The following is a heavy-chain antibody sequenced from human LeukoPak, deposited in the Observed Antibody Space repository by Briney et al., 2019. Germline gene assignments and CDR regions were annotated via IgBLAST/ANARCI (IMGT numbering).Heavy chain of an antibody. CDR2: ISGYNNNG. V-gene: IGHV1-18*04. Sequence: ASVKVSCKASGYSFMKYGISWVRQAPGQGLEWMGWISGYNNNGNYAQKFQGRVTMTTDTSTNTAYMELSSLRSEDTAVYYCATERGRAYVLRYFDWSYYGMDVWGQGTTVTVSS. J-gene: IGHJ6*02. CDR3: ATERGRAYVLRYFDWSYYGMDV. CDR1: GYSFMKYG. D-gene: IGHD3-9*01.